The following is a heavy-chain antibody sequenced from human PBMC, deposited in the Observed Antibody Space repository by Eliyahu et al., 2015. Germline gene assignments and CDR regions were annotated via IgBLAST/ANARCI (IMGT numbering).Heavy chain of an antibody. CDR2: INHXGST. D-gene: IGHD2-21*02. CDR3: ARVNSGGYCGGDCYEPIDY. Sequence: QVQLQQWGAGXLKPSEXLSLTCAXYGXSFXGXYWSWIRQPPGKGLEWIGEINHXGSTNYNPSLKSRVTISVDTSKNQFSLKLSSVTAADTAVYYCARVNSGGYCGGDCYEPIDYWGQGTLVTVSS. J-gene: IGHJ4*02. CDR1: GXSFXGXY. V-gene: IGHV4-34*01.